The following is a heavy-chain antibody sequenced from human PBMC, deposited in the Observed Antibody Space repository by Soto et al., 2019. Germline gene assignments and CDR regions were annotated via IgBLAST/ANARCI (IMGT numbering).Heavy chain of an antibody. D-gene: IGHD2-21*02. V-gene: IGHV3-30*18. CDR3: AKAAYCGGGCYFGY. J-gene: IGHJ4*02. CDR2: ISYDGSNK. Sequence: QVQLVESGGGVVQPGRSLRLSCAASGFTFSSYGMHWVRQAPGKGLEWVAVISYDGSNKYYADSVKGRFTISRDNTKNTLYLQMNSLRAEDTAVYYCAKAAYCGGGCYFGYWGQGTLVTVSS. CDR1: GFTFSSYG.